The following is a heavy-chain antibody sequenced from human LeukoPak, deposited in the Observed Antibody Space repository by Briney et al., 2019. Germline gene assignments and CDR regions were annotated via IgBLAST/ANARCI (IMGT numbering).Heavy chain of an antibody. CDR1: GGTFSSYA. J-gene: IGHJ6*02. CDR2: VLPILRVP. V-gene: IGHV1-69*04. CDR3: ATASQYCNHANCFEDV. D-gene: IGHD2/OR15-2a*01. Sequence: SVKVSCKASGGTFSSYAISWVRQAPGQGLEWMGRVLPILRVPNYAQNFQGRITITADKSTRTAYMELSSLKFEDTAIYYCATASQYCNHANCFEDVWGQGTTVTVSS.